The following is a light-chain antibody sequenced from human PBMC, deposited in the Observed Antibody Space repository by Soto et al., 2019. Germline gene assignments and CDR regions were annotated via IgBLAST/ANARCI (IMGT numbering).Light chain of an antibody. CDR1: QGISSY. J-gene: IGKJ4*01. Sequence: DIQMTQSPSTLSASVGDRVTITCRASQGISSYLAWYQHKPGKAPNLLISAASTLQSGVPSRFSGSGSGTEFTLTISSLQPEDFATYYCQQLNSYPLSFGGGTKVDI. CDR3: QQLNSYPLS. V-gene: IGKV1-9*01. CDR2: AAS.